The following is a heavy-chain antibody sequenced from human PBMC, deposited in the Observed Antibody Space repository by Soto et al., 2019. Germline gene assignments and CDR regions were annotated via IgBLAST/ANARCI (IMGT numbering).Heavy chain of an antibody. D-gene: IGHD3-3*01. V-gene: IGHV1-18*01. CDR1: GYTFTSYG. J-gene: IGHJ6*02. CDR2: ISAYNGNT. Sequence: ASVKVSCKASGYTFTSYGISWVRQAPGQGXEWMGWISAYNGNTNYAQKLQGRVTMTTDTSTSTAYMELRSLRSDDTAVYYCAGTVLEWLLSSHYYYGMDVWGQGTTVTVSS. CDR3: AGTVLEWLLSSHYYYGMDV.